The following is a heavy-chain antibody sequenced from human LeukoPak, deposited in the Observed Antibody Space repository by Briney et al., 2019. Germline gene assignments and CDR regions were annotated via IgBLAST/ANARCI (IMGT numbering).Heavy chain of an antibody. CDR1: GFTFSDYG. CDR3: ARGVDYYENSGTIDY. V-gene: IGHV3-33*01. CDR2: IWYDGSNK. J-gene: IGHJ4*02. D-gene: IGHD3-22*01. Sequence: PGGSLRLSCTASGFTFSDYGVHWVRQPPGKGLEWVAIIWYDGSNKKYEDSVKGRFTISRDNSKNTLYLQMNSLRAEDTAVYYCARGVDYYENSGTIDYWGQGTLVTVSS.